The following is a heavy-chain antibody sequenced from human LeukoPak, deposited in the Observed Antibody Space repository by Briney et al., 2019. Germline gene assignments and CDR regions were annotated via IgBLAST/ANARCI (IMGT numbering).Heavy chain of an antibody. V-gene: IGHV3-33*01. CDR3: ARDRGGDDPIDY. D-gene: IGHD2-21*02. Sequence: PGRSLRLSCAASGFSFSRYGMPWVRQAPGKGLEWVAVIWDNGNNKDYADSVMGRFTISRDNSKNMLYLQMNSPRADDTAVYYCARDRGGDDPIDYWGQGTLVTVSS. J-gene: IGHJ4*02. CDR2: IWDNGNNK. CDR1: GFSFSRYG.